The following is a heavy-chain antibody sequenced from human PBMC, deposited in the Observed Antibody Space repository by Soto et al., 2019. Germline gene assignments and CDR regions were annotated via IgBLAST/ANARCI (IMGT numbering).Heavy chain of an antibody. D-gene: IGHD2-2*01. CDR3: ARDCSGSTSCCYYGMDV. CDR2: IYHSGST. J-gene: IGHJ6*02. CDR1: GDSISSDNW. V-gene: IGHV4-4*02. Sequence: QVQLQESGPGLVKPSGTLSLTCAVSGDSISSDNWWSWVRQPPGKGLEWIGEIYHSGSTNYNPSLKSRVTISLDKSKNQFSLKLSSVTAADKAVYYCARDCSGSTSCCYYGMDVWGQGTTVAVSS.